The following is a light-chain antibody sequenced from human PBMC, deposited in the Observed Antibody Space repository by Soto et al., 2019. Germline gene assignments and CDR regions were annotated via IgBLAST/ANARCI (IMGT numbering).Light chain of an antibody. CDR1: QSISSY. J-gene: IGKJ1*01. Sequence: DIQMTQSPSSLSASVGDRVTITCRASQSISSYLNWYQQKPGKAPKLLIYAASSLQSGVPSRFSGSGSGTDFTLTISSLQPEDFATYYCQQSYSTPPETFGQGTKAEIK. V-gene: IGKV1-39*01. CDR2: AAS. CDR3: QQSYSTPPET.